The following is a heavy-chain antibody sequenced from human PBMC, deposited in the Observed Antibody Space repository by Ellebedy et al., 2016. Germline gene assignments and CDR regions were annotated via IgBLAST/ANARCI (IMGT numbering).Heavy chain of an antibody. V-gene: IGHV4-38-2*02. D-gene: IGHD2-2*02. CDR3: ARDSKYQPLLYRKNWFDP. J-gene: IGHJ5*02. Sequence: SETLSLXCTVSGYSISSGYYWGWIRQPPGKGLEWIGSIYHSGSTYYNPSLKSRVTISVDTSKNQFSLKLSSVTAADTAVYYCARDSKYQPLLYRKNWFDPWGQGTLVTVSS. CDR2: IYHSGST. CDR1: GYSISSGYY.